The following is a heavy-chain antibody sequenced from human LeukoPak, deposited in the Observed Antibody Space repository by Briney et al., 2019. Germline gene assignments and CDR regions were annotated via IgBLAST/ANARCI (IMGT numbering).Heavy chain of an antibody. CDR2: IYYSGST. CDR1: GGSLSGSSYY. V-gene: IGHV4-39*07. Sequence: SETLSLTCTVSGGSLSGSSYYWGWIRQPPGKGLEWIGSIYYSGSTFYNPSLKSRVTISVDTSKDQFSLKLSSVTAADTAVYYCARAEYCSGGSCYLQSPYFDYWGQGTLVTVSS. J-gene: IGHJ4*02. D-gene: IGHD2-15*01. CDR3: ARAEYCSGGSCYLQSPYFDY.